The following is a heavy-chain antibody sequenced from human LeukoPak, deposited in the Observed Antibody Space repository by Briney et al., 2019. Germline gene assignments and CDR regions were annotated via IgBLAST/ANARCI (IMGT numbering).Heavy chain of an antibody. Sequence: PSETLSLTCIVSGGSISGSYYWSWIRQPPGKGLEWIGYIYYSGSSNYNPSLMSRVTISVDMSKNQFSLKLSSVTAADTAVYFCARDPQYSSSSDAFDIWGQGTVVTVSS. D-gene: IGHD6-13*01. CDR2: IYYSGSS. CDR1: GGSISGSYY. CDR3: ARDPQYSSSSDAFDI. V-gene: IGHV4-61*01. J-gene: IGHJ3*02.